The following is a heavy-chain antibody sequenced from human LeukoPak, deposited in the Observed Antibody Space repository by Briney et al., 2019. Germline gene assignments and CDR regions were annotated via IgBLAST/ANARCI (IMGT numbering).Heavy chain of an antibody. CDR2: IYYSGST. CDR3: ASRTPYYYDSSGPTFDY. J-gene: IGHJ4*02. Sequence: LSLTCTVSGGSISSGGYYWSWIRQHPGKGLEWIGYIYYSGSTYYNPSLKSRVIISVDTSKNQFPLKLSSVAAADTAVYYCASRTPYYYDSSGPTFDYWGQGTLVTVSS. D-gene: IGHD3-22*01. CDR1: GGSISSGGYY. V-gene: IGHV4-31*03.